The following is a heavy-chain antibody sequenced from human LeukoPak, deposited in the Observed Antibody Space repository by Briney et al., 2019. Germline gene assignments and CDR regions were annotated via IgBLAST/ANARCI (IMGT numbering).Heavy chain of an antibody. CDR3: ARGATNDFWTGYGWFDP. V-gene: IGHV3-30*04. CDR2: TSYDEESK. J-gene: IGHJ5*02. D-gene: IGHD3/OR15-3a*01. Sequence: GGSLRLSCAASGFTFSSYSMHWVRQAPGKGLEWVAVTSYDEESKFCAVSVKGRFTISRDNSKNSLYLQMNSLRTEDTAVYYCARGATNDFWTGYGWFDPWGQGTMVAVSS. CDR1: GFTFSSYS.